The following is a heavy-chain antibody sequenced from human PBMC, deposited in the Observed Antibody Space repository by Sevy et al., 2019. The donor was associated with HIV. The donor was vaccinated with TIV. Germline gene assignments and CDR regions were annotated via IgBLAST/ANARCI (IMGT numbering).Heavy chain of an antibody. CDR3: AKNTAAVGTGGFDH. Sequence: GGSLRLSCATSGFTFSYSGMHWVRQAPGKGLEWVTLIQYDGSNTYYADSVKGRFTISRDNSKNTLYLQMNSLRGDDTAGYYCAKNTAAVGTGGFDHWGQGALVTVSS. CDR2: IQYDGSNT. CDR1: GFTFSYSG. D-gene: IGHD6-13*01. V-gene: IGHV3-30*02. J-gene: IGHJ4*02.